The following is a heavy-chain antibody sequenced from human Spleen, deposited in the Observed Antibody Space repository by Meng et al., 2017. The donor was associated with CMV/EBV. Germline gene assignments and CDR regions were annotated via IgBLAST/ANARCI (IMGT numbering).Heavy chain of an antibody. CDR2: SVSETTT. Sequence: GESLKISCVGSRFNFINYAMGWVRQAPGKGLEWVSGSVSETTTNYVDSVKGRFTDSRDNSKSTLFLQMNSLRVEDTAVYYCVRVGTHALDIWGQGTMVTVSS. CDR1: RFNFINYA. CDR3: VRVGTHALDI. D-gene: IGHD1-26*01. J-gene: IGHJ3*02. V-gene: IGHV3-23*01.